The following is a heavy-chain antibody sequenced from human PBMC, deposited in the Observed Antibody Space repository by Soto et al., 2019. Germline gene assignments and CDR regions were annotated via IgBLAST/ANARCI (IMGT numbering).Heavy chain of an antibody. Sequence: EVQLLESGGGLVQPGGSLRLSCAASGFTFSVFAMSWVRQAPGKGLEMVSTISGRGENTYYADSAKGRFTISRDNSKNTLNLQMNSLRGEDTAVYYCAKDRGTGDYGVNAVDIWCQGTMVTVAS. CDR2: ISGRGENT. CDR1: GFTFSVFA. J-gene: IGHJ3*02. V-gene: IGHV3-23*01. CDR3: AKDRGTGDYGVNAVDI. D-gene: IGHD7-27*01.